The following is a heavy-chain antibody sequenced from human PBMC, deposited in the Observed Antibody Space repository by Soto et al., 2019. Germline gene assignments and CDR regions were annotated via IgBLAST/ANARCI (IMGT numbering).Heavy chain of an antibody. CDR2: INWKSDDI. D-gene: IGHD1-1*01. J-gene: IGHJ1*01. CDR1: GFTFDDYG. Sequence: EVQLVESGGGLVQPGRSLRLSCEDSGFTFDDYGMHWDRRVPGKGLEWVSGINWKSDDIGYADSVKGRFTISRDNAKNSLFLQMNSLRAEDTALYYCAKDIRSCNWYKGSFQQWGQGTLVIVSS. V-gene: IGHV3-9*01. CDR3: AKDIRSCNWYKGSFQQ.